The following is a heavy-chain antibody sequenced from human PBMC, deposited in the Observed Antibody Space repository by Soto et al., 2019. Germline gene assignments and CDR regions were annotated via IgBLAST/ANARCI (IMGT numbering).Heavy chain of an antibody. CDR3: ARSVAGSGEMDYFAY. D-gene: IGHD7-27*01. V-gene: IGHV2-5*02. CDR2: IYGDNDK. Sequence: QITLKASGPTLLNPTQTLTLTCSCSGFSLGTSGVAVGWIRQPPGKALEWLALIYGDNDKRYRSYLKNRLTITQDTSKNQVILKMTDMDPVDTATYYCARSVAGSGEMDYFAYWGQGTLVTVSS. J-gene: IGHJ4*02. CDR1: GFSLGTSGVA.